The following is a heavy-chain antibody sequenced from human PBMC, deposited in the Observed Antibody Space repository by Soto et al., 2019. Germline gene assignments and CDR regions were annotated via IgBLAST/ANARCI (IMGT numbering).Heavy chain of an antibody. CDR1: GFSLSTTGVG. CDR2: IYWHDDK. V-gene: IGHV2-5*01. Sequence: QITLKESGPTLVKPTQTLTLTCTFSGFSLSTTGVGVSWIRQPPGKALEWLALIYWHDDKRYSPSLKSRLSIPKDPSKNQVVLTMTDMDPVDTATYYCAHRGGATFGLYYFDYWGQGALVTVSS. D-gene: IGHD3-16*01. J-gene: IGHJ4*02. CDR3: AHRGGATFGLYYFDY.